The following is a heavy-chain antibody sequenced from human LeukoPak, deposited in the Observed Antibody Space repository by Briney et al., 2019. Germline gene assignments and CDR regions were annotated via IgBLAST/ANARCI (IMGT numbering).Heavy chain of an antibody. J-gene: IGHJ4*02. CDR1: GFTFSSYG. Sequence: GGSLRLSCAASGFTFSSYGMHWVRQAPGKGLEWVAVIWYDGSNKYYADSVKGRFTISRDNSKNTLYLQMNSLRAEDTAVYYCARAPPGHNAVDYWGQGTLVTVSS. V-gene: IGHV3-33*01. CDR2: IWYDGSNK. CDR3: ARAPPGHNAVDY. D-gene: IGHD1-14*01.